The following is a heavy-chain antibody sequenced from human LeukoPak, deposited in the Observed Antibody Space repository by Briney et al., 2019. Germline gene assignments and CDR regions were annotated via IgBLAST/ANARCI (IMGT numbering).Heavy chain of an antibody. CDR2: ISAYNGNT. D-gene: IGHD3-22*01. V-gene: IGHV1-18*01. J-gene: IGHJ4*02. Sequence: ASVTVSCKASGYTFTSYGISWVRQAPGQGLEWMGWISAYNGNTNYAQKLQGRVTMTTDTSTSTAYMELRSLRSDDTAVYYCATDLSYYDSSGYSFDYWGQGTLVTVSS. CDR3: ATDLSYYDSSGYSFDY. CDR1: GYTFTSYG.